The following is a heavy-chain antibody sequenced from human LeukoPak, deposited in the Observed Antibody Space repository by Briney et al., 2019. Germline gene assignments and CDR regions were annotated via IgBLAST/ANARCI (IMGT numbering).Heavy chain of an antibody. CDR1: GYTLTELS. CDR3: ATAKPYSGSYYFDY. CDR2: FDPEDGET. J-gene: IGHJ4*02. Sequence: ASVKVSCKVSGYTLTELSMHWVRQAPGEGLEWMGGFDPEDGETIYAQKFQGRVTMTEDTSTDTAYMELSSLRSEDTAVYYCATAKPYSGSYYFDYWGQGTLVTVSS. D-gene: IGHD1-26*01. V-gene: IGHV1-24*01.